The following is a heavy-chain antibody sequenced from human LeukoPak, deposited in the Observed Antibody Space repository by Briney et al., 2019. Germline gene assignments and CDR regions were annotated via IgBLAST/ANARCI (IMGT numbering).Heavy chain of an antibody. Sequence: ASVKVSCKASGYTFTGYYMHWVRQAPGQGLEWMGWINPNSGGTNYAQKFQGRVTMTRDTSISTAYMELSRLRSDDTAVYYCARIAGEDYYYYYMDVWGKGTTVTVSS. V-gene: IGHV1-2*02. CDR3: ARIAGEDYYYYYMDV. CDR2: INPNSGGT. CDR1: GYTFTGYY. D-gene: IGHD6-13*01. J-gene: IGHJ6*03.